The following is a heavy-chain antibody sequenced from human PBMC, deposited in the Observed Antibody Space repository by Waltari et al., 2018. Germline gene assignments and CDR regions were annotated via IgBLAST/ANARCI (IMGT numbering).Heavy chain of an antibody. V-gene: IGHV4-39*01. D-gene: IGHD3-16*01. J-gene: IGHJ3*01. CDR3: ATYVGASIGTAAFDV. CDR1: GGSIISNRHY. CDR2: ISYTETI. Sequence: QLHLQEAGPGLVKPSETLSLTCSVSGGSIISNRHYWAWIRQPPGKGLEWTATISYTETISYNPSLNSRVTISVDTSKNQFSLKLSSVTAADTAVYYCATYVGASIGTAAFDVWGQGTMVTVSS.